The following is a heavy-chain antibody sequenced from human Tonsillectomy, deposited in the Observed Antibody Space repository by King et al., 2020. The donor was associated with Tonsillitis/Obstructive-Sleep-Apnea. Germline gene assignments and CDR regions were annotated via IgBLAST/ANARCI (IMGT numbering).Heavy chain of an antibody. CDR1: GGSFSGYY. J-gene: IGHJ5*02. CDR2: INHSGST. Sequence: VQLQQWGAGLLKPSETLSLTCAVYGGSFSGYYWSWIRQPPGKGLEWIGEINHSGSTNYNPSLKSRVTISVDTSKNQFSLKLSSVTAADTAVYYCSRGQTSVAARPDLGLDISEYNWFDPWGQGTLVTVSS. V-gene: IGHV4-34*01. D-gene: IGHD6-6*01. CDR3: SRGQTSVAARPDLGLDISEYNWFDP.